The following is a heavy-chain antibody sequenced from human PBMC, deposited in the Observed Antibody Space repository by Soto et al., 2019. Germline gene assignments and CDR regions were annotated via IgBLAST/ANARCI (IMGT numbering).Heavy chain of an antibody. CDR1: GYSFTSYW. CDR2: IYPGDSDT. V-gene: IGHV5-51*01. CDR3: ARSRERGHYYYYGMDV. Sequence: GESLKISCKGSGYSFTSYWIGWVRQMPGKGLEWMGIIYPGDSDTRYSPSSQGQVTISADKSISTAYLQWSSLKASDTAMYYCARSRERGHYYYYGMDVWGQGTTVTVSS. J-gene: IGHJ6*02.